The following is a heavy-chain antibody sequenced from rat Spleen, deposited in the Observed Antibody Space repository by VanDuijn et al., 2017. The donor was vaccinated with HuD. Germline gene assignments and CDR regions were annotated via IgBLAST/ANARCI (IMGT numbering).Heavy chain of an antibody. CDR1: GFTFNDYY. CDR2: ISSDGSST. CDR3: TREGKDYFDY. Sequence: EVQLVESGGGLVQPGRSMRLSCAASGFTFNDYYMAWVRQAPEKGLEWVATISSDGSSTYYRDSVKGRFTISRNNAKTTLYLQMSSLRSEDTATYYCTREGKDYFDYWGQGVMVTVSS. J-gene: IGHJ2*01. D-gene: IGHD1-11*01. V-gene: IGHV5-22*01.